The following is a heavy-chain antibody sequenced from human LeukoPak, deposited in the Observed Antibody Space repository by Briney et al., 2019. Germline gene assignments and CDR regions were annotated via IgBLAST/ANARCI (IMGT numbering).Heavy chain of an antibody. D-gene: IGHD2-2*01. V-gene: IGHV4-59*11. Sequence: SETLSLTCSVSGDSIRSHYWTWVRQPPGKGLEWIGYAFFGGSTDYNPSVKSRGTISVDTSNNQFSLNLESVTAADTAVYYCARVSYSSNPYFDYWGPGILVTISS. J-gene: IGHJ4*02. CDR3: ARVSYSSNPYFDY. CDR1: GDSIRSHY. CDR2: AFFGGST.